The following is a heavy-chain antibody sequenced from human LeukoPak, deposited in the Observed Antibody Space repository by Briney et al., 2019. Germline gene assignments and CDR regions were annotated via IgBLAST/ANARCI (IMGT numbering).Heavy chain of an antibody. V-gene: IGHV4-30-4*01. CDR3: ASGSVDFCSSTSCPVYYFDY. CDR1: GGSIRSGDYY. J-gene: IGHJ4*02. Sequence: SETLSLTCNVYGGSIRSGDYYWSWIRQPPGKGLAGIGYIYYSESTYYNPSLKSRVTISLDTSKNQFSVKLSSVTAADTAVYYCASGSVDFCSSTSCPVYYFDYWGQGTLVTVSS. D-gene: IGHD2-2*01. CDR2: IYYSEST.